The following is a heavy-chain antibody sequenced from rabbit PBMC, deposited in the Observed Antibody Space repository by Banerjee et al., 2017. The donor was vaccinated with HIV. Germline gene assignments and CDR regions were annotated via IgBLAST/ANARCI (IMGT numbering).Heavy chain of an antibody. CDR1: GIDFSSSYY. V-gene: IGHV1S40*01. J-gene: IGHJ4*01. CDR3: ARAYATSSGYYRPYFNL. D-gene: IGHD1-1*01. Sequence: QSLEESGGGLVKPGGTLTLTCTVSGIDFSSSYYMCWVRQAPGKGLEWIGCVDTGRDSRTDYASWAKGRFTMSKTSSTTVTLQMTSLTAADTATYFCARAYATSSGYYRPYFNLWGQGTLVTVS. CDR2: VDTGRDSRT.